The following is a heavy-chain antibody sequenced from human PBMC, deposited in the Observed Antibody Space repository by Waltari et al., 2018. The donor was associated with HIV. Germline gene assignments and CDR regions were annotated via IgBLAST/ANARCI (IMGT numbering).Heavy chain of an antibody. CDR1: GGSVDREY. Sequence: QQWGAGLLKPSETLSLTCAIYGGSVDREYWSWLRQSPGKRLEWIGEVTHSGIVNYNPSLRSRVSIFEDSSKNQFSLNVTSMTAADTAVYYCAGGSGTFSGSRGRFYSWGQGALAIVST. D-gene: IGHD1-26*01. CDR2: VTHSGIV. J-gene: IGHJ5*01. CDR3: AGGSGTFSGSRGRFYS. V-gene: IGHV4-34*01.